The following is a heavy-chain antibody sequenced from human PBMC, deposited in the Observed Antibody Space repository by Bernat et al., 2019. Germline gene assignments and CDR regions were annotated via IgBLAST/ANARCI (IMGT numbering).Heavy chain of an antibody. CDR3: ARRLELGYCSSTSCYSFDY. CDR2: IYYSGST. Sequence: QLQLQESCPGLVKPSETLSLTCTVSGGSISSSSYYWGWIRQPPGKGLEWIGSIYYSGSTYYNPSLKSRVTISVDTSKNQFSLKLSSVTAADTAVYYCARRLELGYCSSTSCYSFDYWGQGTLVTVSS. J-gene: IGHJ4*02. V-gene: IGHV4-39*01. D-gene: IGHD2-2*02. CDR1: GGSISSSSYY.